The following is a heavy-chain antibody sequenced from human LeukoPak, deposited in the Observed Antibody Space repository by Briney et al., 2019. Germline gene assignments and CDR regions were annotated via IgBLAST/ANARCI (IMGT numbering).Heavy chain of an antibody. CDR3: ARAGSGHYTY. CDR2: TYYRSKWFY. Sequence: SQTLSLTCVISGDSVSANSVTWHWIRQSPSRGLEWLGRTYYRSKWFYDFALSVRSRITINADTSKNQFSLHLNSVTPEDTAVYYCARAGSGHYTYWGQGTLVTVPS. D-gene: IGHD3-10*01. J-gene: IGHJ4*02. V-gene: IGHV6-1*01. CDR1: GDSVSANSVT.